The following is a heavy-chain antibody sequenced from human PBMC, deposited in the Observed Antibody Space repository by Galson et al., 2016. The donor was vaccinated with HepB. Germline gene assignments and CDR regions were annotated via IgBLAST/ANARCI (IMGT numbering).Heavy chain of an antibody. Sequence: SLRLSCAASGFTFSSYAMTWVRQAAGKGLEWVSSIGAGGTDTLYADSVKGRLSIPRDNSKKTLYLQMNSLRAEDTAIYYCAKNREYYDFWTGYSEWGPVDYWGQGSLVTVSS. D-gene: IGHD3-3*01. CDR1: GFTFSSYA. J-gene: IGHJ4*02. V-gene: IGHV3-23*01. CDR2: IGAGGTDT. CDR3: AKNREYYDFWTGYSEWGPVDY.